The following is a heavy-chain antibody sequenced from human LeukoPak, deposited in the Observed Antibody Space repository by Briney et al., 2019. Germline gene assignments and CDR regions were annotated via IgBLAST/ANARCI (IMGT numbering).Heavy chain of an antibody. D-gene: IGHD5-18*01. Sequence: SETLSLTCAVSGYSISSGYSWGWIRQPPGKGLEWIGSIYHSGSTYYNPSLKSRVTISVDTSKNQFSLKLSSVTAADTAVYYCARSIYGYPDYWGQGTLVTVSS. CDR3: ARSIYGYPDY. CDR1: GYSISSGYS. V-gene: IGHV4-38-2*01. J-gene: IGHJ4*02. CDR2: IYHSGST.